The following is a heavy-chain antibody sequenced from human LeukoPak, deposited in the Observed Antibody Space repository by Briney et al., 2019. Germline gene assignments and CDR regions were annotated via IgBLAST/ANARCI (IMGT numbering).Heavy chain of an antibody. Sequence: SDTQSLTCTVSGGSHSSRTYYWSWIRQPPGKGLERIGYIDYSGSTDYNPSLKSRVTISVDTSKNQFSLKLRSVTAADTAVYYCARGGSMAYYYFDYWGQGTLVTVSS. CDR1: GGSHSSRTYY. J-gene: IGHJ4*02. V-gene: IGHV4-31*03. D-gene: IGHD2/OR15-2a*01. CDR3: ARGGSMAYYYFDY. CDR2: IDYSGST.